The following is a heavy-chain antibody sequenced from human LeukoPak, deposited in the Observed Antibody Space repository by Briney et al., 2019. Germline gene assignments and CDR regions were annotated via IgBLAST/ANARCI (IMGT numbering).Heavy chain of an antibody. D-gene: IGHD6-19*01. J-gene: IGHJ6*02. V-gene: IGHV1-69*01. CDR1: GGTFSSYA. Sequence: SVKVSCKASGGTFSSYAISWVRQAPGQGLEWMGGIIPIFGTANYAQKFQGRVTITADESTSTAYMELSSLRSEGTAVYYCARGVADFVYYYYYGMDVWGQGTTVTVSS. CDR3: ARGVADFVYYYYYGMDV. CDR2: IIPIFGTA.